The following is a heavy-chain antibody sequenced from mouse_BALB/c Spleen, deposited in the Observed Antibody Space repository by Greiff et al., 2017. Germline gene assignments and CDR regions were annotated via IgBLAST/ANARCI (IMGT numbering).Heavy chain of an antibody. V-gene: IGHV5-4*02. Sequence: EVKLMESGGGLVKPGGSLKLSCAASGFTFSDYYMYWVRQTPEKRLEWVATISDGGSYTYYQDSVKGRFTISRDNAKNNLYLQMSSLKSEDTAMYYCARGDYGSSYEPFDYWGQGTTLTVSA. D-gene: IGHD1-1*01. CDR2: ISDGGSYT. CDR3: ARGDYGSSYEPFDY. J-gene: IGHJ2*01. CDR1: GFTFSDYY.